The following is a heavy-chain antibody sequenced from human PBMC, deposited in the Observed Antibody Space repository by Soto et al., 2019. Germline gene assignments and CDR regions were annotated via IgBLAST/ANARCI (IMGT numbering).Heavy chain of an antibody. CDR3: ARVFSMVRGVYYYYGMDV. CDR2: IIPIFGTA. J-gene: IGHJ6*02. Sequence: GASVKVSCKASGGTFSSYAISWVRQAPGQGLEWMGGIIPIFGTANHAQKFQGRGAITADESTSTAYMELSSLRSGDTALYYCARVFSMVRGVYYYYGMDVWGQGTTVTVSS. CDR1: GGTFSSYA. V-gene: IGHV1-69*13. D-gene: IGHD3-10*01.